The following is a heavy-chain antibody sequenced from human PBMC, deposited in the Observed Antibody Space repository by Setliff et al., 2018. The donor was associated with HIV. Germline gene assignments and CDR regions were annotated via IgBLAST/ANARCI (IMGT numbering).Heavy chain of an antibody. D-gene: IGHD3-16*01. V-gene: IGHV3-30*02. Sequence: GGSLRLSCAASGFTFSHYGMHWVRQAPGKGLEWVAFIRYDGSNKYYADSVKGRFTISRDNSKNTLYLQMNSLRAEDTAIYYCAKDRGTRTFYFDYWGQGTLVTVSS. J-gene: IGHJ4*02. CDR3: AKDRGTRTFYFDY. CDR2: IRYDGSNK. CDR1: GFTFSHYG.